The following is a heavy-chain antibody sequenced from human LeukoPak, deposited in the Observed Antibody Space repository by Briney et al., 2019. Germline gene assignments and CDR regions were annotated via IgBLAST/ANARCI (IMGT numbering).Heavy chain of an antibody. V-gene: IGHV1-69*04. D-gene: IGHD6-13*01. CDR3: ARAGQQLAPNYYYYYGMDV. CDR2: IIPILGIA. CDR1: GGTFSSYA. Sequence: SVKVSCKASGGTFSSYAISWVRQAPGQGLEWMGRIIPILGIANYAQKFQGRVTITADKSTSTAYMELSSLRSEDTAVYYCARAGQQLAPNYYYYYGMDVWGQGTTVTVSS. J-gene: IGHJ6*02.